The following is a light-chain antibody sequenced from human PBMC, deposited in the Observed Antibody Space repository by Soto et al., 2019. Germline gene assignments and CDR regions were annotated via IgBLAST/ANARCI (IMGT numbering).Light chain of an antibody. V-gene: IGKV3-15*01. CDR2: GAS. J-gene: IGKJ5*01. CDR3: QQYNTWPPIT. CDR1: QSVRSN. Sequence: EIVMTQSPATLSVSPCERVTLSCRASQSVRSNLAWYQQKPGQAPRLLIYGASTRATGLPARFSGSGSGTDFTLTISSLQSEDFAVYSCQQYNTWPPITSGQGTRLRL.